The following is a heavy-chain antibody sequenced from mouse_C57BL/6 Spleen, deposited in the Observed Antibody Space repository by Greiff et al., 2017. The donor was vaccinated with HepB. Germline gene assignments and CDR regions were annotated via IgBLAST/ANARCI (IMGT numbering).Heavy chain of an antibody. J-gene: IGHJ2*01. CDR2: IDPETGGT. Sequence: LVESGAELVRPGASVTLSCKASGYTFTDYEMHWVKQTPVHGLEWIGAIDPETGGTAYNQKFKGKAILTADKSSSTAYMELRSLTSEDSAVYYCTRSGYGGDYWGQGTTLTVSS. CDR1: GYTFTDYE. CDR3: TRSGYGGDY. D-gene: IGHD3-2*02. V-gene: IGHV1-15*01.